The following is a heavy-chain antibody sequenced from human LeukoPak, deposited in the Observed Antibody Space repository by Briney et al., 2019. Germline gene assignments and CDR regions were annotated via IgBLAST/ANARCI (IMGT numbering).Heavy chain of an antibody. CDR2: IIPIFGTA. Sequence: SVKVSCKASGGTFSSYAISWVRQAPGQGLEWMGGIIPIFGTANYAQKFQGRVTITADESTSTAYMELKSLRSDDTAIYYCARDRTNSGGWHPFFDYWGQGTLVAVSS. CDR1: GGTFSSYA. V-gene: IGHV1-69*13. CDR3: ARDRTNSGGWHPFFDY. D-gene: IGHD2-15*01. J-gene: IGHJ4*02.